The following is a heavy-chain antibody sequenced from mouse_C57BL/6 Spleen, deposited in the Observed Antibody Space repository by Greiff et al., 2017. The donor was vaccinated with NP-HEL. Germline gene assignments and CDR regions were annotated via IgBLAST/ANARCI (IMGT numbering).Heavy chain of an antibody. J-gene: IGHJ2*01. D-gene: IGHD2-4*01. Sequence: EVQLQQSGAELVKPGASVKLSCTASGFNIKDYYMHWVKQRPEQGLEWIGRLDPEDGDTKYAPKFQGKATITADTSSNTAYLQLSSLTSEDTAVYYCSRLAFDYLMDYWGQGTTLTVSS. CDR2: LDPEDGDT. CDR1: GFNIKDYY. V-gene: IGHV14-2*01. CDR3: SRLAFDYLMDY.